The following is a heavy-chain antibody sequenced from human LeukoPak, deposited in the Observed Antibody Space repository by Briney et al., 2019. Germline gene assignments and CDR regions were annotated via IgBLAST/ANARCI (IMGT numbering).Heavy chain of an antibody. CDR3: AREEMGYYDSSGYYPDAFDI. Sequence: PSETLSLTCTVSGGSISSYYWSWIRQPPGKGLEWIGYIYYSGSTNYNPSLKSRVTISVDTSKNQLSLKLSSVTAADTAVYYCAREEMGYYDSSGYYPDAFDIWGQGTMVTVSS. D-gene: IGHD3-22*01. J-gene: IGHJ3*02. CDR1: GGSISSYY. CDR2: IYYSGST. V-gene: IGHV4-59*01.